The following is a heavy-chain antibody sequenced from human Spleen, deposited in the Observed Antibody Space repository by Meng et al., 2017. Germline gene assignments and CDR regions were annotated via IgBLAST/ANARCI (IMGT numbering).Heavy chain of an antibody. Sequence: GGSLRLSCAASGFTFSSSEMNWVRQAPGKGLEWVALVSYDGSNKYYADSVKGRFTISRDNSQNTLYLQMNSLRAEDTAVYYCARETGANYFDYWGQGSLVTVSS. J-gene: IGHJ4*02. CDR2: VSYDGSNK. V-gene: IGHV3-30*04. D-gene: IGHD7-27*01. CDR1: GFTFSSSE. CDR3: ARETGANYFDY.